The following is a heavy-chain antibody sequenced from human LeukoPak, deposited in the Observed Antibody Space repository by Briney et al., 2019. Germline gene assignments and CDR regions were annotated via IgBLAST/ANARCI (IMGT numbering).Heavy chain of an antibody. J-gene: IGHJ6*03. CDR3: AREVAPLYYMDV. D-gene: IGHD2-15*01. CDR1: GGSISSGSYY. Sequence: SQTLSLTCTVSGGSISSGSYYWSWIRQPAGKGLEWIGRIYTSGSTNYNPSLKSRVTMSVDTSKNQFSLKLSSVTAADTAVYYCAREVAPLYYMDVWGKGTTVTVSS. V-gene: IGHV4-61*02. CDR2: IYTSGST.